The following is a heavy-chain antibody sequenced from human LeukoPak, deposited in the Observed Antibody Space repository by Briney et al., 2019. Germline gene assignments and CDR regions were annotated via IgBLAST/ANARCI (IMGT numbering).Heavy chain of an antibody. CDR2: INPNSHGI. CDR3: ARVKALGIVGSTTVLDP. J-gene: IGHJ5*02. D-gene: IGHD1-26*01. Sequence: APVKVSCKASGYTFTDYYIHWVRQAPGQGLEWMGWINPNSHGINYAQKFQGRVTMTRDTSISTAYMELSRLRSDDTAVYYCARVKALGIVGSTTVLDPWGQGTLVTVSS. CDR1: GYTFTDYY. V-gene: IGHV1-2*02.